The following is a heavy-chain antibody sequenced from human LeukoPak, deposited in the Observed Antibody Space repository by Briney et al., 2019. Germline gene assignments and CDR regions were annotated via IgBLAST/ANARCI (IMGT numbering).Heavy chain of an antibody. Sequence: GGSLRLSCAASGLIFTNYAMSWVRQAPGKGLEWVSTISQGGETPYYADSVKGRFTISRDNSKNTLYLQISSLSAEDTAVYYCAKLVIPSHSKYFDPWGQGTLVTVSS. CDR3: AKLVIPSHSKYFDP. D-gene: IGHD4-11*01. J-gene: IGHJ5*02. V-gene: IGHV3-23*01. CDR2: ISQGGETP. CDR1: GLIFTNYA.